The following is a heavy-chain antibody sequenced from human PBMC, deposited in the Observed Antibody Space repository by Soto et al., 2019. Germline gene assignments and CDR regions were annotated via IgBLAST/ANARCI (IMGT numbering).Heavy chain of an antibody. J-gene: IGHJ4*02. D-gene: IGHD7-27*01. CDR2: IWYDGSNK. CDR1: GFTFSSYG. CDR3: ARVGNGRYFDY. Sequence: QVQLVESGGGVVQPGRSLRLSCAASGFTFSSYGMHWVRQAPGKGLEWVAVIWYDGSNKYYADSVKGRFTISRDNSKNTLYLQMNSLRAEDTAVYYCARVGNGRYFDYWGQGTLVTVSS. V-gene: IGHV3-33*01.